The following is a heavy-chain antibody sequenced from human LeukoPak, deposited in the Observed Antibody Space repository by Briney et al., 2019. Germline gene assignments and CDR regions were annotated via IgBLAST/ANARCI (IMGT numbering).Heavy chain of an antibody. J-gene: IGHJ4*02. CDR2: INPNSGGT. D-gene: IGHD6-6*01. CDR3: ARKSAARRTSEFDY. CDR1: GCSFTGYY. Sequence: ASVKVSCKASGCSFTGYYMHWVRQAPGQGLEWMGWINPNSGGTNYAQKFQGRVTMTRDTSISTAYMELSSLGSDDTAVFYCARKSAARRTSEFDYWGQGTPVTVSS. V-gene: IGHV1-2*02.